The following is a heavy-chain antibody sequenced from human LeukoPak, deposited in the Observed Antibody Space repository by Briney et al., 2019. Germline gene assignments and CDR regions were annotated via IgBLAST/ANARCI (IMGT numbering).Heavy chain of an antibody. CDR1: EFTFSSYG. D-gene: IGHD3-10*01. CDR3: AKLGYYYYYMDV. V-gene: IGHV3-23*01. J-gene: IGHJ6*03. CDR2: ISGSGGST. Sequence: GGSLRLSCAASEFTFSSYGMSWVRQAPGKGLEWVSAISGSGGSTYYADSVKGRFTISRDNSKNTLYLQMNSLRAEDTAVYYCAKLGYYYYYMDVWGKGTTVTVSS.